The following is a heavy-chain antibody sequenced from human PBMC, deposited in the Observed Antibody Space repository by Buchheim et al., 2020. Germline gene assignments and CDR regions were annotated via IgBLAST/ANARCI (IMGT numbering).Heavy chain of an antibody. J-gene: IGHJ4*02. CDR3: ARDSSYCSGGSCYSGWIDY. D-gene: IGHD2-15*01. CDR1: GGSISSGGYS. Sequence: QMQLQESGPGLVKPSQTLSLTCAVSGGSISSGGYSWSWIRQPPGKGLEWIGYIYYSGSTYYNPSLKSRVTISVDTSKNQFSLKLSSVTAADTAVYYCARDSSYCSGGSCYSGWIDYWGQGTL. V-gene: IGHV4-30-4*07. CDR2: IYYSGST.